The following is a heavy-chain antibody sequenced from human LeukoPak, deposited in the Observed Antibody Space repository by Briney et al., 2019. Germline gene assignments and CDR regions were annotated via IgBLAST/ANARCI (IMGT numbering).Heavy chain of an antibody. J-gene: IGHJ4*02. CDR3: ARIWSDQIGTDY. Sequence: ASVKVSCKASGYTFTGYYMHWVRQAPGQGLEWMGRINPNSGGTNYAQKFQGRVTMTRDTSTSTVYMELSSLRSEDTAVYYCARIWSDQIGTDYWGQGTLVTVSS. CDR2: INPNSGGT. CDR1: GYTFTGYY. V-gene: IGHV1-2*06. D-gene: IGHD3-3*01.